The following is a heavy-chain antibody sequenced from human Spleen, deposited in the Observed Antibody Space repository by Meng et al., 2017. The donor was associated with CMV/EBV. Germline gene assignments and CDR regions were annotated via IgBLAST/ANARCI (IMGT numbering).Heavy chain of an antibody. Sequence: ASVKVSCKASGYTFTSYGISWVRQAPGQGLEWMGWISAYNGNTNYAQKLQGRVTMTTDTSTSTAYMELRSLRSDDTAVYYCASSPIRYCSGGSCYSDYWGQGTLVTVSS. V-gene: IGHV1-18*01. CDR3: ASSPIRYCSGGSCYSDY. CDR2: ISAYNGNT. D-gene: IGHD2-15*01. CDR1: GYTFTSYG. J-gene: IGHJ4*02.